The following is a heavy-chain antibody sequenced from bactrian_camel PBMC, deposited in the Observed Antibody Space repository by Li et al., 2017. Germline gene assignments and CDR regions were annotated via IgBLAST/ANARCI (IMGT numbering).Heavy chain of an antibody. Sequence: VQLVESGGELVQPGGSLRLSCRTSGFPFSTYYMSWVRQAPGKGLEWVSSIYSDSSNSYSADSVKGRFIISRDDATNTLILQLDSLRTEDTARYYCTPGVYWGQGTQVTVS. CDR1: GFPFSTYY. V-gene: IGHV3-2*01. CDR2: IYSDSSNS. D-gene: IGHD2*01. J-gene: IGHJ4*01. CDR3: TPGVY.